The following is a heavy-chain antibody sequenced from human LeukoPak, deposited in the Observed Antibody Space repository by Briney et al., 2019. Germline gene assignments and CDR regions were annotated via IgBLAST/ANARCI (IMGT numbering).Heavy chain of an antibody. Sequence: ASETLSLTCTVSGVSISRSKSYWGWIRQPPGKGLEWIGSIYYSGNTYYNASLKSQVSISIDTSKNQFSLRLTSVTAADTAVYYCARQTGSGLFILPGGQGTLVTVSS. D-gene: IGHD3/OR15-3a*01. J-gene: IGHJ4*02. CDR3: ARQTGSGLFILP. CDR2: IYYSGNT. CDR1: GVSISRSKSY. V-gene: IGHV4-39*01.